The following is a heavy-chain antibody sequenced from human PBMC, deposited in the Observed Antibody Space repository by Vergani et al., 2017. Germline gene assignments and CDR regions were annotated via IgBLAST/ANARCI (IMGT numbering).Heavy chain of an antibody. J-gene: IGHJ4*02. D-gene: IGHD2-15*01. CDR3: ARDAGGVTCSGGSCPMLLYY. CDR1: GYTFTGYY. V-gene: IGHV1-2*02. Sequence: QVQLVQSGAEVKRPGASVKVSCKASGYTFTGYYLHWVRLAPGQGLEWMGWINPKNGLTKYAQRFQGRVSLTRDTSITTAFMELSSLRSDDTAMYYCARDAGGVTCSGGSCPMLLYYWGQGTLVTVSS. CDR2: INPKNGLT.